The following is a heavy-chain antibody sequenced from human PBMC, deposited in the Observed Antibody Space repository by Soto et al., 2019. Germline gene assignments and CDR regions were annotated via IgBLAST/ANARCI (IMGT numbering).Heavy chain of an antibody. V-gene: IGHV3-30*18. Sequence: GGSLRLSCAASGFTFSSYGMHWVRQAPGKGLEWVAVISYDGSNKYYADSVKGRFTISRDNSKNTLYLQMNSLRAEDTAVYYCAKDPDYYDSSGYQDYWGQGNLVSVAS. CDR1: GFTFSSYG. CDR3: AKDPDYYDSSGYQDY. D-gene: IGHD3-22*01. J-gene: IGHJ4*02. CDR2: ISYDGSNK.